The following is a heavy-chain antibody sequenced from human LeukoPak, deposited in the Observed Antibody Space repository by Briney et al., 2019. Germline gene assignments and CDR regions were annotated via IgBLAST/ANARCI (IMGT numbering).Heavy chain of an antibody. CDR3: ARDSGSSNFDY. CDR1: GYTFTGYY. Sequence: ASVKVSCKASGYTFTGYYMHWVRQAPGQGLEWRGRINPNSGGTNYAQKFQGRVTMTRDTSISTAYMELSRLRSDDTAVYYCARDSGSSNFDYWGQGTLVTVSS. D-gene: IGHD1-26*01. V-gene: IGHV1-2*06. CDR2: INPNSGGT. J-gene: IGHJ4*02.